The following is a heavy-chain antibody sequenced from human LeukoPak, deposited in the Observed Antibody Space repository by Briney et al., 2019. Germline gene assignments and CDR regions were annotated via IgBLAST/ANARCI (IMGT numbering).Heavy chain of an antibody. Sequence: ASVKVSCKASGYTFTSYDINWVRQATGQGLEWMGWMNPNSGNTGYAQEFQGRVTMTRNTSISTAYMELSSLRSEDTAVYYCARGQPHNYYYYYGMDVWGQGTTVTVSS. CDR3: ARGQPHNYYYYYGMDV. V-gene: IGHV1-8*01. CDR2: MNPNSGNT. CDR1: GYTFTSYD. D-gene: IGHD1-14*01. J-gene: IGHJ6*02.